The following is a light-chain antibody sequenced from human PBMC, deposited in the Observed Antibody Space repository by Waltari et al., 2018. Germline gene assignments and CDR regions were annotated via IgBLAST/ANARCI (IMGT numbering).Light chain of an antibody. Sequence: QSVLTQPPSVSAAPGQKVTISCSGSSSNIKNNHVSWYQQFPGRAPKLLIFENGKRHSGMHDRFSGSKYGTSATLGITGLQTGDEADYYCGTWDSTLNGEVFGGGTKLTVL. CDR2: ENG. CDR1: SSNIKNNH. V-gene: IGLV1-51*02. CDR3: GTWDSTLNGEV. J-gene: IGLJ3*02.